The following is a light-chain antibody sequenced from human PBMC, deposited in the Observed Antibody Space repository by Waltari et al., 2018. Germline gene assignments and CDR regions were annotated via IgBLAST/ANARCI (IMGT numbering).Light chain of an antibody. CDR1: QNINTD. V-gene: IGKV3-11*01. CDR2: DAY. Sequence: EVLLTQSPATLSLSPGDSATLLGRASQNINTDLGWYQQKPGQAPRLLISDAYNRAAGTPVRFSGRGSGTDFTLTISSLEPEDFALYYCQQRYSWPRTFGQGTKVEIK. J-gene: IGKJ1*01. CDR3: QQRYSWPRT.